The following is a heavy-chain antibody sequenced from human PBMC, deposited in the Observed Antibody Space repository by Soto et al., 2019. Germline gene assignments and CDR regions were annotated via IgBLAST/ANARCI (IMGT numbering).Heavy chain of an antibody. Sequence: SETLSLTCTVSGGSISSYYCSWLRQPPGKGLEWIGYIYYSGSTNYNPSLKSRVTISVDTSKNQFSLKLSSVTAADTAVYYCARDQVTAALLGRFDPWGQGTLVTVS. CDR1: GGSISSYY. CDR2: IYYSGST. J-gene: IGHJ5*02. D-gene: IGHD2-2*01. V-gene: IGHV4-59*01. CDR3: ARDQVTAALLGRFDP.